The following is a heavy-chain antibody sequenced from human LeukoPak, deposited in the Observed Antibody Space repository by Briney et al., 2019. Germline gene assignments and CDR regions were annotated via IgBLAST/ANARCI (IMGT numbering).Heavy chain of an antibody. CDR1: GGSFSGYY. J-gene: IGHJ6*03. V-gene: IGHV4-34*01. CDR3: ARDKYYYGSGRDYYYMDV. CDR2: INHSGST. D-gene: IGHD3-10*01. Sequence: SETLSLTCAVYGGSFSGYYWSWIRQPPGKGLEWIGEINHSGSTNYNPSLKSRVTMSVGTSKNQFSLKLSSVTAADTAVYYCARDKYYYGSGRDYYYMDVWGKGTTVTISS.